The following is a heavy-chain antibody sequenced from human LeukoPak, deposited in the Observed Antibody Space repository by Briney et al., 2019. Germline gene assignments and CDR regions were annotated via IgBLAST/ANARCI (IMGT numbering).Heavy chain of an antibody. CDR2: IYYSGST. J-gene: IGHJ5*02. CDR3: ARDDCSGGSCYSP. D-gene: IGHD2-15*01. CDR1: GGSISSHY. V-gene: IGHV4-59*11. Sequence: SETLSLTCTVSGGSISSHYWSWIRQPPGKRLEWIGYIYYSGSTNYNPSLKSRVTISVDTSKNQFSLKLSSVTAADTAVYYCARDDCSGGSCYSPWGQGTLVTVSS.